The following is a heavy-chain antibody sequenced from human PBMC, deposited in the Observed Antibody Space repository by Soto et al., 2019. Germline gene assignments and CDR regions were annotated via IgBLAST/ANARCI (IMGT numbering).Heavy chain of an antibody. J-gene: IGHJ3*02. CDR1: GGFVTSGSYY. D-gene: IGHD1-1*01. Sequence: QVQLQQWGAGLLKPSETLSLTCAVYGGFVTSGSYYWSWIRQPPGKGLEWIGEMSHSGGTHFNPSRRSRFTISVDRSKNQFTLKMSSVTAADTALYYWARVERGTATTVVDAFDIWGPGTMVTVSS. V-gene: IGHV4-34*01. CDR2: MSHSGGT. CDR3: ARVERGTATTVVDAFDI.